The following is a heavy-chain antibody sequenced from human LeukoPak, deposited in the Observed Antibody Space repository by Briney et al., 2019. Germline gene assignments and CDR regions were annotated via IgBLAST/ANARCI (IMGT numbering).Heavy chain of an antibody. CDR2: ISSSSSYT. V-gene: IGHV3-11*05. J-gene: IGHJ4*02. CDR3: ARGRARGVAAPFDY. D-gene: IGHD3-10*01. CDR1: AXTFSDYY. Sequence: GGSLRLSCAASAXTFSDYYMSWIRQAPGKGLEWVSYISSSSSYTNYADSVKGRFTISRDNAKNSLYLRMNSLRADDTAVYYCARGRARGVAAPFDYWGQGTLVTVSS.